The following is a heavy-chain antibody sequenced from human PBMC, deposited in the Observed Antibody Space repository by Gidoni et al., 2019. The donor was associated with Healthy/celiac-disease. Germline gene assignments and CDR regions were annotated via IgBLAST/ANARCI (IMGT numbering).Heavy chain of an antibody. V-gene: IGHV3-13*01. CDR3: ARGVGGNSDWYFDL. Sequence: EVQLVESGGGLVQPGGSLRLSCAASGFTFSSYDMHWVRQATGKGLEWVSAIGTAGDTYYPGSVKGRFTIARENAKNSLYLQMNSLRAGDTAVYYCARGVGGNSDWYFDLWGRGTLVTVSS. J-gene: IGHJ2*01. CDR1: GFTFSSYD. D-gene: IGHD2-21*02. CDR2: IGTAGDT.